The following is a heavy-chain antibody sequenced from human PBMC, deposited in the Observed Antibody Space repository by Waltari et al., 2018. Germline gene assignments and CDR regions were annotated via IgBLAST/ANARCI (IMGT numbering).Heavy chain of an antibody. J-gene: IGHJ4*02. CDR2: ISSSSSYI. D-gene: IGHD6-19*01. V-gene: IGHV3-21*01. CDR1: GFTFSSYS. CDR3: ARNRYSSGWYVGY. Sequence: EVQLVESGGGLVKPGGSLRLSCAASGFTFSSYSMNWVRQAPGKGVEWVSSISSSSSYIYYADSVKGRFTISRDNAKNSLYLQMNSLRAEDTAVYYCARNRYSSGWYVGYWGQGTLVTVSS.